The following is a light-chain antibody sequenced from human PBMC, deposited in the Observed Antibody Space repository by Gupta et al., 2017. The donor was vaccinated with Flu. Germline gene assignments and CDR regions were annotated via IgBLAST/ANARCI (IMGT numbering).Light chain of an antibody. CDR2: EVT. J-gene: IGLJ3*02. Sequence: ITLSCSGTSNDIGGYNYVSWYQQHPGKAPKLIIFEVTHRPSGVSNRFSGSKSGNTASLTISGLQAEDEADYYCTSYTNSGTPKVFGGGTKVTVL. CDR1: SNDIGGYNY. V-gene: IGLV2-14*01. CDR3: TSYTNSGTPKV.